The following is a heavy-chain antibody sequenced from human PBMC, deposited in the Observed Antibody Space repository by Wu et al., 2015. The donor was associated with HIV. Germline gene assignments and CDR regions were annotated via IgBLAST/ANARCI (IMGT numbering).Heavy chain of an antibody. CDR1: GYTFTGFY. V-gene: IGHV1-2*02. D-gene: IGHD3-9*01. CDR3: ARDKRGYDVLTGYYIYFDY. Sequence: QVQLLQSGAEVKKPGASVMASCKTSGYTFTGFYMHWVRQAPGQGLEWMGWINPNSGGTNYAQNFEDRVTMTRDTSITTAYMELRSLRSDDTAVYYCARDKRGYDVLTGYYIYFDYWGQGTLVTVSS. CDR2: INPNSGGT. J-gene: IGHJ4*02.